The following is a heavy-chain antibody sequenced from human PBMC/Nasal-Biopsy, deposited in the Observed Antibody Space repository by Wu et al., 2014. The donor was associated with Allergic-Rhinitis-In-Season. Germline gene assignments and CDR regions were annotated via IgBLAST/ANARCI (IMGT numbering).Heavy chain of an antibody. CDR1: GGSISGSTSY. V-gene: IGHV4-61*02. CDR3: AREYEEYDFKGGILY. D-gene: IGHD3-3*01. CDR2: IHTSGSA. Sequence: TLSLTCTVSGGSISGSTSYWSWIRQPAGKGLEWIGRIHTSGSADYNPSLMGRVTVAVDTSKDQFSLYLSSVSAADTAVYYCAREYEEYDFKGGILYWGQGILVTVSS. J-gene: IGHJ4*02.